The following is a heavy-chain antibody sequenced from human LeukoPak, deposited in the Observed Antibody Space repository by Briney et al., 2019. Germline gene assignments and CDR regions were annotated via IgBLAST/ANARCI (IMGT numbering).Heavy chain of an antibody. CDR1: GFTFSSYA. J-gene: IGHJ4*02. CDR2: ISGSGGST. CDR3: AKDQRSSWYVYDY. V-gene: IGHV3-23*01. Sequence: AGGSLRLSCAASGFTFSSYAMSWVRQAPGKGLEWVSAISGSGGSTYYADSVKGRFTISRDNSKNTLYLQMNSLRAEDTAVYYCAKDQRSSWYVYDYWGQGTLVTVSS. D-gene: IGHD6-13*01.